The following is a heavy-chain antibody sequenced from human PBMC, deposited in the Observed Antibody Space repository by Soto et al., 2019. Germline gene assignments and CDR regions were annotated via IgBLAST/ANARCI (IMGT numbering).Heavy chain of an antibody. CDR2: ISSSGSTI. Sequence: EVQLVESGGGLVQPGGSLRLSCAASGFTFSSYSMNWVRQAPGKGLEWVSYISSSGSTIYYADSVKGRFTISRDNAKNSLNLQMNSLRDEDTAVYYCARDPRMVYAIDFDYWGQGTLVTVSS. CDR1: GFTFSSYS. J-gene: IGHJ4*02. V-gene: IGHV3-48*02. D-gene: IGHD2-8*01. CDR3: ARDPRMVYAIDFDY.